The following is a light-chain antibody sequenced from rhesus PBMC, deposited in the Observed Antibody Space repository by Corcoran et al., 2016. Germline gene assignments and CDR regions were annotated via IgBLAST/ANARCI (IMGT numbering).Light chain of an antibody. J-gene: IGKJ1*01. CDR3: QQYSNFPWT. CDR2: YTS. CDR1: QDIKYY. V-gene: IGKV1-66*01. Sequence: DIQMTQSPSSLSASVGDTVTITCRASQDIKYYLNWYQQNPGKAPKTLIYYTSNLETGVPSRFSGGGSWTDYTLTISGLQPEDFATYYCQQYSNFPWTFGPGTSVEIK.